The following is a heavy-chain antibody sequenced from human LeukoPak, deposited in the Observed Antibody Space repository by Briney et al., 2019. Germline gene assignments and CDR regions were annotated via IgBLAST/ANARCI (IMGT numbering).Heavy chain of an antibody. D-gene: IGHD2-2*01. Sequence: SETPSLTCTVSGGSISSYYWSWIRQPAGKGLEWIGRIYTSGSTNYNPSLKSRVTMSVDTSKNQFSLKLSSVSAADTAVYYCARERYCSSTSCHGSFDYWGQGTLVTVSS. V-gene: IGHV4-4*07. CDR1: GGSISSYY. J-gene: IGHJ4*02. CDR3: ARERYCSSTSCHGSFDY. CDR2: IYTSGST.